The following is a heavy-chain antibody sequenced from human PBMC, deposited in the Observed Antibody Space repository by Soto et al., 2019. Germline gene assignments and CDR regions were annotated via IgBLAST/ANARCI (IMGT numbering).Heavy chain of an antibody. CDR2: IIPIFDTA. CDR1: GGTFSSYA. D-gene: IGHD2-8*01. CDR3: ARESPNFGVRFFDI. V-gene: IGHV1-69*01. Sequence: QVQLVQSGAEVKKPGSSVKVSCKASGGTFSSYAINWVRQAPGQGLEWMGGIIPIFDTASYAQKFQGRVTITADESTSTAYMELSSLRSEDTAVYYCARESPNFGVRFFDIWGQGTMVTVSS. J-gene: IGHJ3*02.